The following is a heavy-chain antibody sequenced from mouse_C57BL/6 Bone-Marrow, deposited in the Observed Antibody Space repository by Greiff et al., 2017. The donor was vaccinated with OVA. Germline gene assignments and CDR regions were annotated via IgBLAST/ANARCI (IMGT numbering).Heavy chain of an antibody. CDR2: ISSGSSTI. Sequence: EVQLVESGGGLVKPGGSLKLSCAASGFTFSDYGMHWVRQAPEKGLEWVAYISSGSSTIYYADTVKGRFTISRDNAKNTLFLQMTSLRSEDTAMYYCARNGYFSSWYFDVWGTGTTVTVSS. D-gene: IGHD2-3*01. J-gene: IGHJ1*03. V-gene: IGHV5-17*01. CDR3: ARNGYFSSWYFDV. CDR1: GFTFSDYG.